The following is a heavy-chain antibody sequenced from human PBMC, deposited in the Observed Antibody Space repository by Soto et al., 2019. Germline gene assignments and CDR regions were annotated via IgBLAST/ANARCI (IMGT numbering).Heavy chain of an antibody. V-gene: IGHV3-23*01. D-gene: IGHD2-15*01. CDR2: VSIGGST. CDR3: AKRRGAGGHFDY. Sequence: DVQLLESGGGLVQPEGSLRLSCAASGFTFSSSAMGWVRQGPGKGLEWVAVVSIGGSTHYADSVRGRFTISRDNSKNTLSLQMNSLTAEYTAVYCCAKRRGAGGHFDYWGQGALVTVSS. CDR1: GFTFSSSA. J-gene: IGHJ4*02.